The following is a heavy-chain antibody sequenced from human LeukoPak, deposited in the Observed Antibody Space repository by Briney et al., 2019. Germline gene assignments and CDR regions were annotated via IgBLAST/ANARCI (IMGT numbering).Heavy chain of an antibody. CDR2: IIPIFGTA. Sequence: ASVKVSCKASGGTFSSYAISWVRQAPGQGLEWMGRIIPIFGTANYAQKFQGRVTMTTDTSTSTGYMELRSLRSDDTAVYYCARAPIVVVPGAGNWFDPWGQGTLVTVSS. CDR3: ARAPIVVVPGAGNWFDP. J-gene: IGHJ5*02. D-gene: IGHD2-2*01. V-gene: IGHV1-69*05. CDR1: GGTFSSYA.